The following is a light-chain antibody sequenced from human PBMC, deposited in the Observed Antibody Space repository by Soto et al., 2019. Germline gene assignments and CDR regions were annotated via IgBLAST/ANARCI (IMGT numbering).Light chain of an antibody. V-gene: IGKV3-20*01. CDR3: QQLGSFPIT. J-gene: IGKJ5*01. CDR1: QSVGSTY. Sequence: EIVLTQSPGTLSLSPGERAIFSCRASQSVGSTYLAWHQHKPGQAPRLLIYGASSRATGTPDRFSGSGSGTDFTLTISRLEPEDFAVYYCQQLGSFPITFGGGTRLEIK. CDR2: GAS.